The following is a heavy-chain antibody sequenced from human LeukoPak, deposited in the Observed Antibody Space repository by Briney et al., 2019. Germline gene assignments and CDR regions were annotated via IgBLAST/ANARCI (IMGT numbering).Heavy chain of an antibody. CDR2: INPNRGGT. CDR1: GYTFTGYY. D-gene: IGHD3-3*01. V-gene: IGHV1-2*02. Sequence: GASVKVSCKASGYTFTGYYMHWVRQAPGQGLEWMGWINPNRGGTNYAQKFQGRVTMTRDTSISTAYMELSRLRSDDTAVYYCARGSQFLEWLSNWFDPWGQGTLVTVSS. CDR3: ARGSQFLEWLSNWFDP. J-gene: IGHJ5*02.